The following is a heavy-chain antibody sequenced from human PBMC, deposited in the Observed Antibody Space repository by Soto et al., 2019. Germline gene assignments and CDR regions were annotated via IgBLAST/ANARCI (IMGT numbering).Heavy chain of an antibody. CDR3: ASQLSYYFDY. CDR1: GGTFSSYA. CDR2: IIPIFGTA. J-gene: IGHJ4*02. D-gene: IGHD1-1*01. V-gene: IGHV1-69*06. Sequence: GASVKVSCKASGGTFSSYAISWVRQAPGQGLEWMGGIIPIFGTANYAQKFQGRVTITADKSTSTAYMELSSLRSEDTAVYYCASQLSYYFDYWGQGTLVTVSS.